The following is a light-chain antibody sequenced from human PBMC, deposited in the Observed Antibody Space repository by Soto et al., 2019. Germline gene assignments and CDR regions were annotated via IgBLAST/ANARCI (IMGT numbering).Light chain of an antibody. J-gene: IGKJ2*01. CDR1: QSVSSN. CDR2: GAS. Sequence: EIVMTQSPATLSVSPGERATLHCRASQSVSSNLGWYQHKPGQAPRLLIYGASTRATGIPARFSGSGSGTDFTLTISGLQSEDFAVYYCQQYNDWPPGYTFGQ. CDR3: QQYNDWPPGYT. V-gene: IGKV3-15*01.